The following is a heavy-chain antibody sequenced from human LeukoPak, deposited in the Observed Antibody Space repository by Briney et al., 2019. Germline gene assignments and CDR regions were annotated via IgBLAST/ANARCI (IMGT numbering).Heavy chain of an antibody. Sequence: ASVKVSCKASGYTFTSYGISWVRQAPGQGLEWMEWISAYNGNTNYAQKLQGRVTMTTDTSTSTAYMELRSLRSDDTAVYYCARQGLLWFGELQTKDAFDIWGQGTMVTVSS. D-gene: IGHD3-10*01. CDR3: ARQGLLWFGELQTKDAFDI. J-gene: IGHJ3*02. V-gene: IGHV1-18*01. CDR2: ISAYNGNT. CDR1: GYTFTSYG.